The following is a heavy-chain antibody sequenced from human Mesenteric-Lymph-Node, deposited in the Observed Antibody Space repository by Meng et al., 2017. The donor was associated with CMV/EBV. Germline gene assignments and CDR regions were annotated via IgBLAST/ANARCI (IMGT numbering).Heavy chain of an antibody. J-gene: IGHJ6*02. V-gene: IGHV3-30*02. CDR3: ARDGGEYYDFWSGSGRTYYYYGMDV. CDR1: GFTFSSYG. D-gene: IGHD3-3*01. Sequence: GESLKISCSASGFTFSSYGMHWVRQAPGKGLEWVAFIRYDGSYKYYEDSVKGRFTISRDNSKNTLYLQMNSLREEDTAVYYCARDGGEYYDFWSGSGRTYYYYGMDVWGQGTTVTVSS. CDR2: IRYDGSYK.